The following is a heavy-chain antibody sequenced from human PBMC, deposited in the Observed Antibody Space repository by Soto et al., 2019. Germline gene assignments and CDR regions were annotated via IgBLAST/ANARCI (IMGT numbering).Heavy chain of an antibody. CDR3: ARGMGTTIMYYYYYMDV. CDR2: ISSSSSYI. J-gene: IGHJ6*03. CDR1: GFTFSSYS. V-gene: IGHV3-21*01. D-gene: IGHD5-12*01. Sequence: PVGSLRLSCAASGFTFSSYSMNWVRQAPGKGLEWVSSISSSSSYIYYADSVKGRFTISRDNAKNSLYLQMNSLRAEDTAVYYCARGMGTTIMYYYYYMDVWGKGTTVTVSS.